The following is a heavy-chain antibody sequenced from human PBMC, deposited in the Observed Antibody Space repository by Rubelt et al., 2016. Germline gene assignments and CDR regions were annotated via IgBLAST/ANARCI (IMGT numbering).Heavy chain of an antibody. CDR3: AGDRRVYWSSTSCHHAGFDP. CDR1: GGSISSGSYS. D-gene: IGHD2-2*01. CDR2: IFQTGGT. V-gene: IGHV4-30-2*06. J-gene: IGHJ5*02. Sequence: QLQLQESGSGLVKPSQTLSLTCAVSGGSISSGSYSWSWIRQSPGKGLEWIGYIFQTGGTYYNPSLKSRFTCSLDRSNTQFSLKLSPVTAADTAVYYCAGDRRVYWSSTSCHHAGFDPWGQGTLVTVSS.